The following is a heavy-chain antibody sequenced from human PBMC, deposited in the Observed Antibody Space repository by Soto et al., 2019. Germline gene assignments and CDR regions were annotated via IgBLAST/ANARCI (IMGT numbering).Heavy chain of an antibody. CDR1: GYTFTGYY. CDR3: ARVVVGATYDY. J-gene: IGHJ4*02. Sequence: GASVKVSCKASGYTFTGYYMHWVRQAPGKGLEWMGGFDPEDGETIYAQKFQGRVTMTEDTSTDTAYMELSSLRSEDTAVYYCARVVVGATYDYWGQGTLVTVSS. V-gene: IGHV1-24*01. CDR2: FDPEDGET. D-gene: IGHD1-26*01.